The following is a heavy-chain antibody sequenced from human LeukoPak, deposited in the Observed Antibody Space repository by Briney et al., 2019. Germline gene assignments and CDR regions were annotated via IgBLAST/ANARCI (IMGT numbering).Heavy chain of an antibody. CDR3: ASLDPITIGIDY. CDR1: GGSISSGGYS. Sequence: SETLSLTCAVSGGSISSGGYSWSWIRQPPGKGLEWIGYIYHSGSTYYNPSLKSRVTISVDRSKNQFSLKLSSVTAADTAVYYCASLDPITIGIDYWGQGTLVTVSS. V-gene: IGHV4-30-2*01. CDR2: IYHSGST. D-gene: IGHD3-16*01. J-gene: IGHJ4*02.